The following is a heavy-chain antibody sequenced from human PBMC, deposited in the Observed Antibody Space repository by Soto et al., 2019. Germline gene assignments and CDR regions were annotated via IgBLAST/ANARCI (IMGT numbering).Heavy chain of an antibody. CDR3: ERDSKYGGSSCDNWFDA. J-gene: IGHJ5*02. CDR1: GFTFSNYG. CDR2: IWSDGGTK. V-gene: IGHV3-33*01. Sequence: QEQLVESGGGVVQPGRSLTLSCAASGFTFSNYGFHWVRQAPGKGLEWVAVIWSDGGTKFYADSVKGRFTVSRDNSINTLYPQMGSLTAEDTAIYYCERDSKYGGSSCDNWFDAWGQGTLVSVS. D-gene: IGHD6-13*01.